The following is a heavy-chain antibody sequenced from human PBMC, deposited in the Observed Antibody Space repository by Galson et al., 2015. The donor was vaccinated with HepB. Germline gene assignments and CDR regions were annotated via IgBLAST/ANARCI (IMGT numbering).Heavy chain of an antibody. CDR3: ARGVAARRLMYNWFDP. V-gene: IGHV4-34*01. CDR2: INHSGST. Sequence: TLSLTCAVYGGSFSGYYWSWIRQPPGKGLEWIGEINHSGSTNYNPSLKSRVTISVDTSKNQFSLKLSSVTAADTAVYYCARGVAARRLMYNWFDPWGQGTLVTVSS. D-gene: IGHD6-6*01. CDR1: GGSFSGYY. J-gene: IGHJ5*02.